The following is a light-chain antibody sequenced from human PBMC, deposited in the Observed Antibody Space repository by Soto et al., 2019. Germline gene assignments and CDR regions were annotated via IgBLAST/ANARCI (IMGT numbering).Light chain of an antibody. Sequence: DMQMTQSPSSLSASVGDRVAITCRASQLISTYLNWYQLKPGKAPKLLIYGASSLQTGVPSRFSGSGSGTDFTLTITSLQPEDFETYYCQQIYNTPLTFGGGTRVEIK. CDR2: GAS. V-gene: IGKV1-39*01. CDR3: QQIYNTPLT. J-gene: IGKJ4*01. CDR1: QLISTY.